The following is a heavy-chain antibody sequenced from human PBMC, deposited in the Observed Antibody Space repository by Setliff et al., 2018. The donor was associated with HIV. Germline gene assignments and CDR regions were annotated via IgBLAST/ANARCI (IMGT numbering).Heavy chain of an antibody. CDR3: AKGASFSGSYFDY. CDR2: INSNGGST. Sequence: GGSLRLSCAASGFTFSSYAMSRVRQAPGKGLEWVSTINSNGGSTYYADSVKGRFTISRDNSKNTLSLQMNSLRVEDTALYYCAKGASFSGSYFDYWGQGTLVTVSS. J-gene: IGHJ4*02. V-gene: IGHV3-23*01. D-gene: IGHD5-12*01. CDR1: GFTFSSYA.